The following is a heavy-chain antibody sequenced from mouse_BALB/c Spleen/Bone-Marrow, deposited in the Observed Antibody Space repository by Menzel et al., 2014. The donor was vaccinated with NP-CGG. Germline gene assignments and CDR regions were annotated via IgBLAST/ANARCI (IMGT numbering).Heavy chain of an antibody. CDR1: GFTFTDYY. D-gene: IGHD4-1*01. Sequence: EVMLVESGGGLVQPGGSLRLSCATSGFTFTDYYMSWVRQPPGKALEWLGFIRNKANGYTTEYSASVKSRFTISRDNSQSILYLQMNTLRTEDSATYYCARDNWDWYFDVWGAGTTVTVSS. CDR3: ARDNWDWYFDV. V-gene: IGHV7-3*02. J-gene: IGHJ1*01. CDR2: IRNKANGYTT.